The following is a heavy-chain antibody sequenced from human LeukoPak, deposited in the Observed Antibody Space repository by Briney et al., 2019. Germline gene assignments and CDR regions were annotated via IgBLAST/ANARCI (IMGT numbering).Heavy chain of an antibody. CDR3: AKDSGYCSGGGCYYGYFQH. CDR2: INSDGSWT. J-gene: IGHJ1*01. V-gene: IGHV3-74*01. D-gene: IGHD2-15*01. CDR1: GNYW. Sequence: GGSLRLSCAASGNYWMHWVRQAPGKGLVWVSHINSDGSWTSYADSVKGRFTISRDNSKDTVSLQMNSLRLEDTAVYYCAKDSGYCSGGGCYYGYFQHWGQGTLVTVSS.